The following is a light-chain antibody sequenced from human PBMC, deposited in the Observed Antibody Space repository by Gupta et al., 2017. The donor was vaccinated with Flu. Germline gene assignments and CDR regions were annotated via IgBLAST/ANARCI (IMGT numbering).Light chain of an antibody. CDR2: DAS. V-gene: IGKV1-33*01. CDR1: QDINNY. J-gene: IGKJ3*01. Sequence: PSSLSASVGDRVTITCQASQDINNYLNWYQQRPGEAPKLLIYDASTLEAGVPSRFSGSGSGTDFTCTITSLQSEDIATYYCQHYDNFSLTFGHGTKVEIK. CDR3: QHYDNFSLT.